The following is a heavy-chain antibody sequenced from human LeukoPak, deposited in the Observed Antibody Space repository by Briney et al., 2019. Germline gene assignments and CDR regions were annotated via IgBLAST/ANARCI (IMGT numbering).Heavy chain of an antibody. Sequence: SVKVSCKASGFAFTTSAVHWVRQAPGQGLEWMAWINPNSGATDYAQKFQGRVTMTRDTSTSTAYMELSRLRSDDTAVYYCARLNGNHFDYWGQGTLVTVSS. V-gene: IGHV1-2*02. CDR1: GFAFTTSA. CDR2: INPNSGAT. CDR3: ARLNGNHFDY. J-gene: IGHJ4*02. D-gene: IGHD1-14*01.